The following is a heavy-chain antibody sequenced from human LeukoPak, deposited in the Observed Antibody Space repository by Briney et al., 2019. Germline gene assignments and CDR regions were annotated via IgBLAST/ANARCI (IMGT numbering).Heavy chain of an antibody. J-gene: IGHJ4*02. D-gene: IGHD4-23*01. CDR1: VFTFSSYA. Sequence: PPGGSLRLSCAASVFTFSSYAMSWVRQAPGKGLEWVSALSGSGDSTYYADSVKGRFTISRDNSKNTLFLQMNSLRADDTAVYSCAEDRWRYSTKIFDSWGQGSLVTVSS. CDR3: AEDRWRYSTKIFDS. CDR2: LSGSGDST. V-gene: IGHV3-23*01.